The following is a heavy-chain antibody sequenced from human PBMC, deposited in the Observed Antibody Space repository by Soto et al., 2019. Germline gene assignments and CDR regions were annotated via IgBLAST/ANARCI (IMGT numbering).Heavy chain of an antibody. CDR1: GYTFTTYG. D-gene: IGHD5-18*01. CDR2: ISSDNDYT. Sequence: QVQLVQSGAEVKKPGASVKVSCKASGYTFTTYGISWVRQAPGQGLEWMGWISSDNDYTNYARKLKGRVTLTTDTSAXTXYXXLRRLRSDGTGVYFCARDGFYAGLGPYRDGYSPPRYYGMDVWGQGTTVTVSS. J-gene: IGHJ6*02. V-gene: IGHV1-18*01. CDR3: ARDGFYAGLGPYRDGYSPPRYYGMDV.